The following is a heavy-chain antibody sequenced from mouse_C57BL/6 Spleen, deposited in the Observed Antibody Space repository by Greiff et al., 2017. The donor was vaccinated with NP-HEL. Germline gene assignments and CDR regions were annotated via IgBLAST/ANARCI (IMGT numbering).Heavy chain of an antibody. CDR1: GFTFSSYA. CDR2: ISDGGSYT. J-gene: IGHJ3*01. V-gene: IGHV5-4*01. CDR3: ARDKEVYYGNPFAY. D-gene: IGHD2-1*01. Sequence: EVKLVESGGGLVKPGGSLKLSCAASGFTFSSYAMSWVRQTPEKRLEWVATISDGGSYTYYPDNVKGRFTISRDNAKNNLYLQMSHLKSEDTAMYYCARDKEVYYGNPFAYWGQGTLVTVSA.